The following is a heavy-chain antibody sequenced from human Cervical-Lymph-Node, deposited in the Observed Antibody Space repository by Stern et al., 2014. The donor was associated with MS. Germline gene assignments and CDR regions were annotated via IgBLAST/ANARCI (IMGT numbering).Heavy chain of an antibody. CDR1: GYTLNDLS. CDR2: SSPEDGET. Sequence: QVQLVQSGAEVKKPGASVKVPCKVSGYTLNDLSLHWVRQAPGEGLEWMGGSSPEDGETIFAQGLQGRVTVTEDTSTDTAYMELSSLRSEDTAVYYCASAVTGLNYYFHALDVWGQGTTVTVSS. V-gene: IGHV1-24*01. CDR3: ASAVTGLNYYFHALDV. D-gene: IGHD6-19*01. J-gene: IGHJ6*02.